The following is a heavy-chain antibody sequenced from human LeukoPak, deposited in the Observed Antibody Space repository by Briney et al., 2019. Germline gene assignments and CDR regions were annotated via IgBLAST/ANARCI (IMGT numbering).Heavy chain of an antibody. J-gene: IGHJ3*02. V-gene: IGHV4-39*01. CDR1: GGSISSSSYY. CDR3: ARQRHRAFDI. Sequence: SETLSLTCTVSGGSISSSSYYWGWIRQPPGTGLEWIGSIYYSGSTYYNPSLKSRVTISVDTSKNQFSLKLSPVTAADTAVYYCARQRHRAFDIWGQGTMVTVSS. CDR2: IYYSGST.